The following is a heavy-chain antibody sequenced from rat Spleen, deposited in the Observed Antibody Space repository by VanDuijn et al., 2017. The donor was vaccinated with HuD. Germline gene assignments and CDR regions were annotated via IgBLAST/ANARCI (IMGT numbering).Heavy chain of an antibody. V-gene: IGHV5-29*01. J-gene: IGHJ3*01. D-gene: IGHD1-10*01. CDR3: ARQDNYVGFAY. Sequence: EVQLVESDGGLVQPGRSLKLSCAASGFTLSDHYMAWVRQASTMGLEWVATISNKGSITYYRDSVKGRFTISRDNTKSTLYLQRDRLRSEDTATYYCARQDNYVGFAYWGKGTLVTVSS. CDR1: GFTLSDHY. CDR2: ISNKGSIT.